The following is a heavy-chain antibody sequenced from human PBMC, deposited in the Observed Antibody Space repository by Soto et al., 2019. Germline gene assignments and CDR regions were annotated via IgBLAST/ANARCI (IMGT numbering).Heavy chain of an antibody. CDR1: GGTFSSYT. V-gene: IGHV1-69*02. CDR3: ARGGYYDSSCYRYYYGMDV. Sequence: QVQLVQSGAEVKKPGSSVKVSCKASGGTFSSYTISWVRQAPGQGLEWMGRIIAILGIANYAQKFQGRVTITADKTTNTADMERSSLLSEDTAVYYCARGGYYDSSCYRYYYGMDVWGQGTTVTVSS. D-gene: IGHD3-22*01. J-gene: IGHJ6*02. CDR2: IIAILGIA.